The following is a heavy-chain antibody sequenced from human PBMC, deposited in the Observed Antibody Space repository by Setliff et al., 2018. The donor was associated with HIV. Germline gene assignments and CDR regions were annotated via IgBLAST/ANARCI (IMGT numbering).Heavy chain of an antibody. Sequence: PSETLSLTCAVYTESLTRYDWAWIRQSPEKGLEWIGEIDDSGGIIYNPSLQSRVTMSVDTSKNQFSLKVRSLTAADTGLYYCARVKSIKTTLVRLWPRFDLWGQGTQVTSPQ. V-gene: IGHV4-34*01. CDR3: ARVKSIKTTLVRLWPRFDL. J-gene: IGHJ5*02. CDR2: IDDSGGI. CDR1: TESLTRYD. D-gene: IGHD3-10*01.